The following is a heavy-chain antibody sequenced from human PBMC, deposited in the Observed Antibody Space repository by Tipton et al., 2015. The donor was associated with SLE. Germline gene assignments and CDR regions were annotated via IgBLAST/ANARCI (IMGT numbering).Heavy chain of an antibody. CDR2: VYASGSA. J-gene: IGHJ5*02. CDR1: GGSISSGNYY. Sequence: TLSLTCTVSGGSISSGNYYWSWIRQPAGKGLEWIGRVYASGSANHNPSLKSRVTISVDTSKNQFSLKLSSVTAADTAVYYCATMVNYNDSRPDNWFDPWGQGTLVTVSP. V-gene: IGHV4-61*02. D-gene: IGHD3-22*01. CDR3: ATMVNYNDSRPDNWFDP.